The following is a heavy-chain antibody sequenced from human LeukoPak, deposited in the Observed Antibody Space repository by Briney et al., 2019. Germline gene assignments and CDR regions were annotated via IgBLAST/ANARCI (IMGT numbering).Heavy chain of an antibody. D-gene: IGHD3-10*01. V-gene: IGHV4-34*01. CDR1: GGSFSGYY. CDR3: ARAHYYGSGSYAFDI. CDR2: INHSGST. Sequence: KPSETLSLTCAVYGGSFSGYYWSWIRQPPGKGLEWIGEINHSGSTNYNPSLKSRVTISVDTSKNQFSLKLSSVTAADTAVYYCARAHYYGSGSYAFDIWGQGTMVTVSS. J-gene: IGHJ3*02.